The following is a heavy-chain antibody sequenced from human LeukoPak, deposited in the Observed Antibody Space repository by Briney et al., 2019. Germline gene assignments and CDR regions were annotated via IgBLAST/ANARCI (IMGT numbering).Heavy chain of an antibody. Sequence: ASVKVSCKASGYTFTSHGISWVRQAPGQGLEWMGWISAYNGNTNYAQKLQGRVTMTTDTSTSTAYMELRSLRSDDTAVYYCARDGGGFGELPFDYWGQGTLVTVSS. V-gene: IGHV1-18*01. CDR2: ISAYNGNT. CDR1: GYTFTSHG. D-gene: IGHD3-10*01. CDR3: ARDGGGFGELPFDY. J-gene: IGHJ4*02.